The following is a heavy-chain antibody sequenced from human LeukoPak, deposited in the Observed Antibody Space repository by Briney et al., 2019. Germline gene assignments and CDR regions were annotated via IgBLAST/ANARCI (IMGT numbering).Heavy chain of an antibody. CDR1: GGSISSGGFY. J-gene: IGHJ3*02. D-gene: IGHD3-22*01. V-gene: IGHV4-31*03. Sequence: SQTLSLTCTVSGGSISSGGFYWSWIRQHPGKGLEWIGHIYYSGSTYYNPSLKSRVTMSVDTSKNQFSLKLSSVTAADTAVYGNTPGEHLVMDIWGQGTMVTVSS. CDR3: TPGEHLVMDI. CDR2: IYYSGST.